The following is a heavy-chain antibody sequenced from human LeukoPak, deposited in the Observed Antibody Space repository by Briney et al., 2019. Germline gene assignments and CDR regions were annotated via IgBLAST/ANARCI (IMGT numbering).Heavy chain of an antibody. CDR1: GFTFSSYA. V-gene: IGHV3-23*01. D-gene: IGHD2-2*01. CDR3: AKDLDVVVPAAYPLGYFDY. Sequence: GGSLRLSCAASGFTFSSYAMSWVRQAPGKGLEWVSAISGSGGSTYYADSVKGRFTISRDNSKNTLYLQMNSLRAEDTAVYYCAKDLDVVVPAAYPLGYFDYWGQGTLVTVSS. J-gene: IGHJ4*02. CDR2: ISGSGGST.